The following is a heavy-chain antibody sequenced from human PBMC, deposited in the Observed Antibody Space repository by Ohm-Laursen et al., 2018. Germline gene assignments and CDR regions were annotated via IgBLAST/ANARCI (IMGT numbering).Heavy chain of an antibody. Sequence: LRLSCAASGFTFSNYEMNWIRQAPGKGLEWVANIEQDGSEKNYVESVKGRFTISRDNAKNSLFLQLNALRAEDTAVYYCAAGSGWLIDYWGQGTLVTVSS. D-gene: IGHD6-19*01. CDR2: IEQDGSEK. CDR3: AAGSGWLIDY. J-gene: IGHJ4*02. CDR1: GFTFSNYE. V-gene: IGHV3-7*01.